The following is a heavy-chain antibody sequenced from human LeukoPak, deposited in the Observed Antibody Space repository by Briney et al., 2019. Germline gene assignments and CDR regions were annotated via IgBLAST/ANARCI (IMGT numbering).Heavy chain of an antibody. CDR1: GFIFDDYA. CDR3: AKGLVRPVGATHFDF. Sequence: GRSLRLSCAASGFIFDDYAMHWVRQAPGKGPEWVSGISWNGGAVGYADSVKGRCTISRDNAGNSLYLHLNRLRPEDTAYYYCAKGLVRPVGATHFDFWGQGTLVTVSS. D-gene: IGHD1-26*01. CDR2: ISWNGGAV. V-gene: IGHV3-9*01. J-gene: IGHJ4*02.